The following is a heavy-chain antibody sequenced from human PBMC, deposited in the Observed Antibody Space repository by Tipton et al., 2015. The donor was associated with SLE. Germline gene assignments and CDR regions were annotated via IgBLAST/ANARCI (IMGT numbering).Heavy chain of an antibody. CDR2: IYYSGST. CDR3: ARDEAAAGPAFDI. CDR1: GGSISSSNW. V-gene: IGHV4-4*02. Sequence: TLSLTCAVSGGSISSSNWWSWVRQPPGKGLEWIGSIYYSGSTYYNPSLKSRVTISVDTSKNQFSLKLSSVTAADTAVYYCARDEAAAGPAFDIWGQGTMVTVSS. J-gene: IGHJ3*02. D-gene: IGHD6-13*01.